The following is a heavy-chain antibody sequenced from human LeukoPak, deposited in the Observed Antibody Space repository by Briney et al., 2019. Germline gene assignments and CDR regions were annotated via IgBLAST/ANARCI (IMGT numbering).Heavy chain of an antibody. D-gene: IGHD2-2*02. V-gene: IGHV3-74*01. CDR1: GFTFSSYW. CDR3: ARCPSTYNNFDY. Sequence: GGSLRLSCAASGFTFSSYWMHWVRHAPGKGLVWVSRINSDGSSTSYADSVKGRFTISRDNAKNTLYLQMNSLRAEDTAVYYCARCPSTYNNFDYWGQGTLVTVSS. J-gene: IGHJ4*02. CDR2: INSDGSST.